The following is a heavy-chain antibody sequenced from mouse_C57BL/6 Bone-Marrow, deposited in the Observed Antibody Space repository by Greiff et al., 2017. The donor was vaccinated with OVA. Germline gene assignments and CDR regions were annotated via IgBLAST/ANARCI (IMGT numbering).Heavy chain of an antibody. Sequence: EVQLQQSGAELVRPGASVKLSCTASGFNIKDDYMHWVKQRPEQGLEWIGWIDPENGDTEYASKFQGKATITADTSSNTAYLQLSSLTSEDTAVYYCTPIYYEGEFAYWGQGTLVTVSA. CDR1: GFNIKDDY. V-gene: IGHV14-4*01. J-gene: IGHJ3*01. D-gene: IGHD2-4*01. CDR2: IDPENGDT. CDR3: TPIYYEGEFAY.